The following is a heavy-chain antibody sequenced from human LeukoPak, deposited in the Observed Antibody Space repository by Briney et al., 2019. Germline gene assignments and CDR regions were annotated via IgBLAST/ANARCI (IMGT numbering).Heavy chain of an antibody. CDR2: IYHSGIT. Sequence: SETLSLTCTVSAYSISSGYYWGWIRQPPGKGLEWIGSIYHSGITYYNPSLKSRVTISVDTSKNQFSLKLSSVTAADTAVYYCARVWGYDSSGYPPLLWGQGTLVTVSS. CDR1: AYSISSGYY. D-gene: IGHD3-22*01. J-gene: IGHJ4*02. CDR3: ARVWGYDSSGYPPLL. V-gene: IGHV4-38-2*02.